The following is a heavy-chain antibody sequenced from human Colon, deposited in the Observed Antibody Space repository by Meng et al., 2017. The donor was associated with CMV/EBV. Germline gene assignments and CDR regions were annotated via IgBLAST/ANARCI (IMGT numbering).Heavy chain of an antibody. CDR3: VRDKGDGFNRFHYFDY. Sequence: LTCAASGFTFHAYWMHWVRQVPGKGLEWVARINTDGASKTYADSVRGRFTISRDNPKNTVFLQMTSLRADDTAIYYCVRDKGDGFNRFHYFDYWAQGTQVTVSS. V-gene: IGHV3-74*01. CDR2: INTDGASK. D-gene: IGHD2/OR15-2a*01. J-gene: IGHJ4*02. CDR1: GFTFHAYW.